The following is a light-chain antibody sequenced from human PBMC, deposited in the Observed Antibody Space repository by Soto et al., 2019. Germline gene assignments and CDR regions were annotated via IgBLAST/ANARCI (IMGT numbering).Light chain of an antibody. Sequence: IVLTQSPGTLSVSPGERVILSCRASQTLRNKLAWYQQKPGQAPRLLIYGGFTRATGIPARFSGSGSGTEFHLTIYSLQSDDFAIYYRQHHSARPLTFGPGTKLDLK. CDR1: QTLRNK. J-gene: IGKJ3*01. CDR2: GGF. CDR3: QHHSARPLT. V-gene: IGKV3-15*01.